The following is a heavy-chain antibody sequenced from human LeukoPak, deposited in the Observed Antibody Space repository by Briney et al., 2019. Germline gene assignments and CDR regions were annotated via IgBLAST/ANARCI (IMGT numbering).Heavy chain of an antibody. D-gene: IGHD6-13*01. V-gene: IGHV4-39*01. Sequence: PSETLSLTCTVSGGSISSSSHYWGWIRQPPGKGLEWIGSIYYSGSTYYNPSLKSRVTISVDTSKNQFSLKLSSVTAADTAVYYCASFSSWYGDYYYYYMDVWGKGTTVTVSS. J-gene: IGHJ6*03. CDR3: ASFSSWYGDYYYYYMDV. CDR2: IYYSGST. CDR1: GGSISSSSHY.